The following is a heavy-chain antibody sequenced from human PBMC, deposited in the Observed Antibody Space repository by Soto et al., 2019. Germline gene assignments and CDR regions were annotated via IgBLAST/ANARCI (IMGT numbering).Heavy chain of an antibody. D-gene: IGHD3-10*01. CDR3: AKIPRYYGSGFDP. CDR2: ISGSAGDT. CDR1: GFTFSNYA. J-gene: IGHJ5*02. V-gene: IGHV3-23*01. Sequence: EVQLLESGGGLVQPGGSLRLSCAASGFTFSNYAMSWVRQAPGKGLEWVSAISGSAGDTYYADSVKGRFTISRDNSKSTLYLQMNSLTAEDTAVYYCAKIPRYYGSGFDPWGQGTLVTVSS.